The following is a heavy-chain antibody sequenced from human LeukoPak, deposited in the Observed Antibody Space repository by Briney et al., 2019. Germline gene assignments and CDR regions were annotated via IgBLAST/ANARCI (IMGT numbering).Heavy chain of an antibody. Sequence: GRSLRLPCAASGFTFDDYAMHWVRQAPGKGLEWVSGISWNSGSIGYADSVKGRFTISRDNAKNSLYLQMNSLRAEDTALYYCAKDMRGVVVPPHDAFDIWGQGTMVTVSS. V-gene: IGHV3-9*01. D-gene: IGHD2-2*01. CDR1: GFTFDDYA. CDR3: AKDMRGVVVPPHDAFDI. CDR2: ISWNSGSI. J-gene: IGHJ3*02.